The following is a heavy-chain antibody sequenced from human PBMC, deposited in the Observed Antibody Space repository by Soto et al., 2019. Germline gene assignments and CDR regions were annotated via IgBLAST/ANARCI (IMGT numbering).Heavy chain of an antibody. D-gene: IGHD2-2*02. Sequence: SETLSLTCTVSGGSISSGDYYWSWIRRPPGKGLEWIGYIYYSGSTYYNPSLKSRVTISVDTSKNQFSLKLSSVTAADTAVYYCARDLGVVVVPAAIWGGWFDPWGQGTMVTVSS. CDR2: IYYSGST. CDR1: GGSISSGDYY. CDR3: ARDLGVVVVPAAIWGGWFDP. V-gene: IGHV4-30-4*01. J-gene: IGHJ5*02.